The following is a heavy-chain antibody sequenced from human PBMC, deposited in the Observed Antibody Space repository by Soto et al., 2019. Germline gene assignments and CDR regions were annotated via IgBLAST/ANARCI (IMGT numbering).Heavy chain of an antibody. CDR2: IYWNDDK. CDR1: GFSLSTSGVG. CDR3: AHTDGSGRLNYYYYGMDV. Sequence: SGPTLVKPTQTLTLTCTFSGFSLSTSGVGVGWIRQPPGKALEWLALIYWNDDKRYSPSLKSRPTITKDTSKNQVVLKRTKMDPVDTATYYCAHTDGSGRLNYYYYGMDVWGQGTTVTVSS. J-gene: IGHJ6*02. D-gene: IGHD3-10*01. V-gene: IGHV2-5*01.